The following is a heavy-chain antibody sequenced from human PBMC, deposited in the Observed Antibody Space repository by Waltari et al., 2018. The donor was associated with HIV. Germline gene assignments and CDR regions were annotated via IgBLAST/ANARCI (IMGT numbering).Heavy chain of an antibody. J-gene: IGHJ3*02. Sequence: QVQLVESGGGVVKPGRSLRLSCAAPGCTFSSYDMHWVRQAPGKGLEWVAVISYDGSNKYYADSVKGRFTISRDNSKNTLYLQMNSLRAEDTAVYYCARDQTMTRAFDIWGQGTMVTVSS. D-gene: IGHD3-22*01. CDR1: GCTFSSYD. CDR3: ARDQTMTRAFDI. V-gene: IGHV3-30*01. CDR2: ISYDGSNK.